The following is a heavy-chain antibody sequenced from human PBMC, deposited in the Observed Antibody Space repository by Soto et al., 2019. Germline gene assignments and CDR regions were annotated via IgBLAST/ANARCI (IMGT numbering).Heavy chain of an antibody. V-gene: IGHV1-69*06. CDR1: GGTFSSYA. CDR2: IIPIFGTA. Sequence: SVKVSCKASGGTFSSYAISWVRQAPGQGLEWMGGIIPIFGTANYAQKSQGRVTITADTSTSTAYMELRSLRSDDTAVYYCARDSSGWERLDYWGQGTLVTVSS. D-gene: IGHD6-19*01. CDR3: ARDSSGWERLDY. J-gene: IGHJ4*02.